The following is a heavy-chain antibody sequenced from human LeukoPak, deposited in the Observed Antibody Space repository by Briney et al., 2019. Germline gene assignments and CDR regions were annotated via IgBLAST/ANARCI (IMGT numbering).Heavy chain of an antibody. CDR2: ISPSGDIK. CDR1: GFTFSRHG. V-gene: IGHV3-23*01. J-gene: IGHJ6*03. CDR3: AKTSLSDASGHYYYMDV. Sequence: PGGSLRLSCVASGFTFSRHGMNWVRQAPGKGLEWVSGISPSGDIKYYADSVKGRFTISRDNSQNTVSLQVNNLRTEDTALYYCAKTSLSDASGHYYYMDVWGKGTTVTVSS. D-gene: IGHD3-3*01.